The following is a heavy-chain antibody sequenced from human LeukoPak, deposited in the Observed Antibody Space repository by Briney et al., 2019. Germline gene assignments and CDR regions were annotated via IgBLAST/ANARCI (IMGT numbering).Heavy chain of an antibody. CDR1: GFTFSSYA. CDR3: AKTSIGSSSWFH. Sequence: PGGSLRLSCAASGFTFSSYAMSWVRQAPGKGLEWVPAISGSGGSTYYADSVKGRFTISRDNSKNTLYLQMNSLRAEDTAVYYCAKTSIGSSSWFHWGQGTLVTVSS. CDR2: ISGSGGST. J-gene: IGHJ4*02. D-gene: IGHD6-13*01. V-gene: IGHV3-23*01.